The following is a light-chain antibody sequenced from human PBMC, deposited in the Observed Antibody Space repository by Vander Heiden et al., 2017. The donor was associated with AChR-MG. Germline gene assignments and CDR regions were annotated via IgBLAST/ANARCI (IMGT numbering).Light chain of an antibody. Sequence: QSVLTQPPSAFGPPRQRVTISCSGHSSDIGSNTVNWYQQRPETAPNRLIFRDNKRPAGVPSRCSGSTAGTSATLAINGLQSEDEAGDYCSAWEDSLNGRVVFGGGTKLTVL. V-gene: IGLV1-44*01. CDR2: RDN. CDR1: SSDIGSNT. CDR3: SAWEDSLNGRVV. J-gene: IGLJ2*01.